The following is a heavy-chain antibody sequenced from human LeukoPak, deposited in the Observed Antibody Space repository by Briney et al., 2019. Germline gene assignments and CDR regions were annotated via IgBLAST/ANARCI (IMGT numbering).Heavy chain of an antibody. J-gene: IGHJ4*02. CDR3: ARAPLGSYSSSSTTNDY. CDR1: DYTFTSYG. V-gene: IGHV1-18*01. CDR2: ISAYNGNT. Sequence: ASVKVSCKASDYTFTSYGISWVRQAPGQGLEWMGWISAYNGNTNYAQKLQGRVTMTTDTSTSTAYMELGSLRSDDTAVYYCARAPLGSYSSSSTTNDYCGQGTLVTVSS. D-gene: IGHD6-19*01.